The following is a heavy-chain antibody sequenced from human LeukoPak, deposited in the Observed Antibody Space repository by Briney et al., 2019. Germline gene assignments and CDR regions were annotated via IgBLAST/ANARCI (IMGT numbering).Heavy chain of an antibody. CDR2: ISSSSSYI. CDR1: GFTFSSYS. J-gene: IGHJ4*02. V-gene: IGHV3-21*01. CDR3: ARGGVVTPFDY. Sequence: GGSLRLSCAASGFTFSSYSMTWVRQAPGKGLEWVSSISSSSSYIYYADSVKGRFTISRDNAKNSLYLQMNSLRAEDTAVYYCARGGVVTPFDYWGQGTLVTVSS. D-gene: IGHD4-23*01.